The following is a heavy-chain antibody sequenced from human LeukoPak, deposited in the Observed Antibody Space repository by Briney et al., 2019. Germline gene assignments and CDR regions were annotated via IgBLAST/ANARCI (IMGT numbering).Heavy chain of an antibody. CDR2: IYHSGST. CDR1: GGSISSSSYY. Sequence: SETLSLTCAVSGGSISSSSYYWGWIRQPPGKGLEWIGSIYHSGSTHYNPSLNSRVTISVDTPKNQFSLKVTSVTAADTAVYYCARVTLGYGDRLWNLDYWGQGTLVTVSS. D-gene: IGHD4-17*01. J-gene: IGHJ4*02. CDR3: ARVTLGYGDRLWNLDY. V-gene: IGHV4-39*07.